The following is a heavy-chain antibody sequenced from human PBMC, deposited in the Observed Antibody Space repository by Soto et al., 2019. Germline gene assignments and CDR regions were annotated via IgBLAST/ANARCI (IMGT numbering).Heavy chain of an antibody. D-gene: IGHD3-22*01. J-gene: IGHJ3*02. CDR3: VSSGLLDI. CDR2: IYYSGST. CDR1: GGSISSGDYY. Sequence: TSETLSLTCTVSGGSISSGDYYWSWIRQPPGKGLEWIGYIYYSGSTYYNPSLKSRVTISVDTSKNQFSLKLSSVTAADTAVYYCVSSGLLDIWGQGTMVTVSS. V-gene: IGHV4-30-4*01.